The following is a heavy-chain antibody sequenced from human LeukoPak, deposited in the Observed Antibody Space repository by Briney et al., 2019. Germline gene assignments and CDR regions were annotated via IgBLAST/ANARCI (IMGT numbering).Heavy chain of an antibody. CDR2: ISGSGHNT. J-gene: IGHJ4*02. CDR3: AKARLGYAAD. V-gene: IGHV3-23*01. D-gene: IGHD7-27*01. CDR1: GFTFSRYS. Sequence: PGGSLRLSCAASGFTFSRYSMNWVRQAPGKGLEWVSAISGSGHNTYYADSVKGRFTISRDNSKNTLYLQMNSLRAEDTAVYYCAKARLGYAADWGQGTLVTVSS.